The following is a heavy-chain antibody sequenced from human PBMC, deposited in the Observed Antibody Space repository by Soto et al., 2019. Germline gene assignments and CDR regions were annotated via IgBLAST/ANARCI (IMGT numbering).Heavy chain of an antibody. CDR1: GGTFSSYT. CDR2: IIPILGIT. Sequence: SVKVSCKASGGTFSSYTISWVRQAPGQGLEWMGRIIPILGITNYAQKFQGRVTMTGNNSISTAYMELSSLRSEDTAVYYCARRSRYYDFWSGYYTRVDYYYYMDVWGKGTTVTVSS. CDR3: ARRSRYYDFWSGYYTRVDYYYYMDV. V-gene: IGHV1-69*02. J-gene: IGHJ6*03. D-gene: IGHD3-3*01.